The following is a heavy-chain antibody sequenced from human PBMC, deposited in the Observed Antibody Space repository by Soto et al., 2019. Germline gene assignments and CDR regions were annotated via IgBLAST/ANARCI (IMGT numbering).Heavy chain of an antibody. Sequence: QVQLVESGGGVVQPGRSLRLSCAASGFTFSSYGMHWVRQAPGKGLEWVAVISYDGSNKYYADSVKGRFTISRDNSKNTLYLQMNSLRAEDTAVYYCAKPSQGGSSGYYYGGPDYWGQGTLVTVSS. CDR2: ISYDGSNK. V-gene: IGHV3-30*18. J-gene: IGHJ4*02. CDR1: GFTFSSYG. D-gene: IGHD3-22*01. CDR3: AKPSQGGSSGYYYGGPDY.